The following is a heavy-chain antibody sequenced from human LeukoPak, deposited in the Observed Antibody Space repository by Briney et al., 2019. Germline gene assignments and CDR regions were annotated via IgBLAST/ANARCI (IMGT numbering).Heavy chain of an antibody. D-gene: IGHD6-19*01. CDR1: GGTLRSYA. J-gene: IGHJ5*02. V-gene: IGHV1-69*13. CDR3: ARDGSIAVAGTRGVWFDP. CDR2: IIPIFGTA. Sequence: SVTVSCKASGGTLRSYAISWVRQAPGQGREWMGGIIPIFGTANYAQKFQGRVTITADESTSTAYMELSSLRSEDTAVYYCARDGSIAVAGTRGVWFDPWGQGTLVTVSS.